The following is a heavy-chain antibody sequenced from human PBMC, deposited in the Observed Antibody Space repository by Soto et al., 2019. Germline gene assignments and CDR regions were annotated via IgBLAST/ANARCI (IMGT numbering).Heavy chain of an antibody. CDR3: ARERGSGSYYTPWFDP. V-gene: IGHV1-8*01. J-gene: IGHJ5*02. CDR1: GYTFTSYD. D-gene: IGHD3-10*01. Sequence: QVQLVQSGAEVKKPGASVKVSCKASGYTFTSYDINWVRQATGQGLEWMGWMNPNSGNTGYAQKFQGRVAMTRNTSISTAYMELSSLRSEDTAVYYCARERGSGSYYTPWFDPWGQGTLVTVSS. CDR2: MNPNSGNT.